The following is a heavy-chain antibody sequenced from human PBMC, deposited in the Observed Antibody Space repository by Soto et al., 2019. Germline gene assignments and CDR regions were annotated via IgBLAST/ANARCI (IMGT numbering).Heavy chain of an antibody. CDR3: AKAGVAARSKNWFDP. D-gene: IGHD6-6*01. CDR2: ISGSGGST. CDR1: GFTFSSYA. Sequence: EVQLLESGGGLVQPGGSLRLSCAASGFTFSSYAMSWVRQAPGKGLGWVSAISGSGGSTYYADSVKGRFTISRDNSKNTLYLQMNSLRAEDTAVYYCAKAGVAARSKNWFDPWGQGTLVTVSS. V-gene: IGHV3-23*01. J-gene: IGHJ5*02.